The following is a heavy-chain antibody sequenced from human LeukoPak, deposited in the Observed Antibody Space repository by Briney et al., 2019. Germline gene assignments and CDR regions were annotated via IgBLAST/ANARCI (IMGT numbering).Heavy chain of an antibody. V-gene: IGHV3-33*01. CDR1: GFTFSSYG. CDR2: IWYDGSNK. J-gene: IGHJ5*02. CDR3: ARDVETTNWFDP. Sequence: PGRSLRLSCAASGFTFSSYGRHWVRQAPGKGLEWVAVIWYDGSNKYYADSVKGRFTISRDNSKNTLYLQMNSPRAEDTAVYYCARDVETTNWFDPWGQGTLVTVSS. D-gene: IGHD5-24*01.